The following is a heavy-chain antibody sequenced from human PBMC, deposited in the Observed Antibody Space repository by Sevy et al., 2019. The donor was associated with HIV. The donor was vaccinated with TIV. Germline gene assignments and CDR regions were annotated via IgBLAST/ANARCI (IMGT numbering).Heavy chain of an antibody. J-gene: IGHJ3*02. D-gene: IGHD1-20*01. CDR2: ITYTGRT. CDR1: GDSISSLNYY. V-gene: IGHV4-31*03. Sequence: SETLSLTCSVSGDSISSLNYYWSWIRQHPGKGLEWIGYITYTGRTYYNPSLKSRVTIPVDTSKNPFSLKLSSVTAADTAVYYCARGNVYLTSDAFDIWGQGTMVTVSS. CDR3: ARGNVYLTSDAFDI.